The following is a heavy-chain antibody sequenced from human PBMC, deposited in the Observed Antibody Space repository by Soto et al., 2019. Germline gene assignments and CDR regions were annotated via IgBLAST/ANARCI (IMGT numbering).Heavy chain of an antibody. CDR3: AREMAAIRNWFDP. D-gene: IGHD6-19*01. CDR2: ISYSGST. Sequence: SETLSLTCTVSGGSISIYYWSWIRQPPGKGLEWIGYISYSGSTKYKSSLKSRVTISVDTSKNQFSLKLTSVTAADTAVYYCAREMAAIRNWFDPWGQGSLVTVSS. V-gene: IGHV4-59*01. CDR1: GGSISIYY. J-gene: IGHJ5*02.